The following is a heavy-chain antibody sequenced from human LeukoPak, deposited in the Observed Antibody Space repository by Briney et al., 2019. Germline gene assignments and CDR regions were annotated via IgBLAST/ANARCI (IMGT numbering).Heavy chain of an antibody. Sequence: GGSLRLSCAASGFAFSNYWLHWVRQAPGKGLEWVARINTHGSSTNYADSVKGRFTISRDNSKNTLYLQMNSLRAEDTAVYYCAKPGRYCSGGSCRKGVDAFDIWGQGTMVTVSS. CDR3: AKPGRYCSGGSCRKGVDAFDI. V-gene: IGHV3-74*01. D-gene: IGHD2-15*01. CDR2: INTHGSST. J-gene: IGHJ3*02. CDR1: GFAFSNYW.